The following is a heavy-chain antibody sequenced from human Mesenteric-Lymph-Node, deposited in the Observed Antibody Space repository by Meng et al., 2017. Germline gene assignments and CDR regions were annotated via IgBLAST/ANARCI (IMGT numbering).Heavy chain of an antibody. D-gene: IGHD6-19*01. Sequence: GGSLRLSCAASGFTFSNYAMTWVRQAPGKGLEWVSGISGGGSTTNYADSVQGRFTISRDNSKNTLYLQMNSLRVEDTAVYYCARKTVAVAGKFDYWGQGTLVTVSS. J-gene: IGHJ4*02. CDR2: ISGGGSTT. V-gene: IGHV3-23*01. CDR1: GFTFSNYA. CDR3: ARKTVAVAGKFDY.